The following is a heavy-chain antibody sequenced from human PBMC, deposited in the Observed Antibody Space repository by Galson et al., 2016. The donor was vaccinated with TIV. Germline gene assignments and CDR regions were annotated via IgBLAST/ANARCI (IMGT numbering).Heavy chain of an antibody. CDR2: TYYRSKWYN. CDR1: SAA. V-gene: IGHV6-1*01. CDR3: ARASSSWLITVHLDY. Sequence: SAAWNWLRQSPSRGLEWLGRTYYRSKWYNDYAASVKSRITINPDTSKNQFSLQLNTVTPEDTAVYYCARASSSWLITVHLDYWGQGTLVTVSS. D-gene: IGHD6-13*01. J-gene: IGHJ4*02.